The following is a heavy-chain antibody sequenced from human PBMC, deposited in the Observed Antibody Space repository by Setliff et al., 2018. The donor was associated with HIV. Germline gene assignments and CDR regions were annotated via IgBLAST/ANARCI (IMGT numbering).Heavy chain of an antibody. CDR3: ARGAPGRSCSGGSCSYFDY. CDR2: LNPTSGNT. CDR1: GYTFTSLD. V-gene: IGHV1-8*01. D-gene: IGHD2-15*01. Sequence: ASVKVSCKASGYTFTSLDINWVRQATGQGPEWMGWLNPTSGNTGFAQRFQGRVTMTRNTSISIAYMELSNLRSEDTAVYYCARGAPGRSCSGGSCSYFDYWGQGTLVTVSS. J-gene: IGHJ4*02.